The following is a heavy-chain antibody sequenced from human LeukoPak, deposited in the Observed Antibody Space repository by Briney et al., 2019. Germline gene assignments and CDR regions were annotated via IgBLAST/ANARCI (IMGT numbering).Heavy chain of an antibody. D-gene: IGHD2-15*01. CDR1: GYSFTSYW. CDR2: IYPGDSDT. Sequence: GESLKISCNSTGYSFTSYWIGWVRLMPGKGLEWMGIIYPGDSDTKYSPSFQGQVTISADKSVSTAYLQWSSLKASDTAIYYCARGSLASSGGTFFDYWGQGTLVTVSS. J-gene: IGHJ4*02. V-gene: IGHV5-51*01. CDR3: ARGSLASSGGTFFDY.